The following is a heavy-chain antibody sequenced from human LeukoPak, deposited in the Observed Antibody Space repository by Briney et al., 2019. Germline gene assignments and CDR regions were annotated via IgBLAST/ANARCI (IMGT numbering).Heavy chain of an antibody. J-gene: IGHJ4*02. CDR2: ISSRSSTI. D-gene: IGHD3-10*01. Sequence: GGSLRLSCAASGFTFSIYSMTWVRQAPGKGLEWVAYISSRSSTIYYTDSVRGRFTISRDNAKYSLFLQVNSLRDDDTAVYYCARDYSGSGSFDYWGQGTLDTVSS. CDR1: GFTFSIYS. CDR3: ARDYSGSGSFDY. V-gene: IGHV3-48*02.